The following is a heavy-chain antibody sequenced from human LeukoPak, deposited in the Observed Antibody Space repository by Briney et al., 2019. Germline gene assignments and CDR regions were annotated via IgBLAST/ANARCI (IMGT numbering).Heavy chain of an antibody. CDR2: IYYSGST. V-gene: IGHV4-31*03. CDR3: ARADYYDSSGYYYFDY. Sequence: SETLSLTCTVSGGSISSGGYYWSWIRQHPGKGLEWIGYIYYSGSTYYNPSLKSRVTISVDTSKNQFSLKLSSVTAADTAVYYCARADYYDSSGYYYFDYWGQGTLVTVSS. D-gene: IGHD3-22*01. J-gene: IGHJ4*02. CDR1: GGSISSGGYY.